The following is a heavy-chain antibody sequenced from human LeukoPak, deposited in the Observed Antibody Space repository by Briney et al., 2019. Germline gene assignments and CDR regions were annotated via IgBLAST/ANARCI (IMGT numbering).Heavy chain of an antibody. D-gene: IGHD1-1*01. CDR1: GFTFSSYS. CDR2: ISSSSSYI. Sequence: PGGSLRLSCAASGFTFSSYSMNWVRQAPGKGLEWVSSISSSSSYIYYADSVKGRFTISRDNAKNSLYLQMDSLRAEDTAVYYCARDSPELVPWPHYYYMDVWGKGTTVTVSS. V-gene: IGHV3-21*01. J-gene: IGHJ6*03. CDR3: ARDSPELVPWPHYYYMDV.